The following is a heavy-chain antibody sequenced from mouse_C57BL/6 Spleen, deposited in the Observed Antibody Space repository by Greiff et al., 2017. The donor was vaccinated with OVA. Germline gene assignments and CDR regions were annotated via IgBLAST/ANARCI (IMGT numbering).Heavy chain of an antibody. CDR3: VGAYDGYYYAMDY. CDR2: IRSKRNNYAT. V-gene: IGHV10-1*01. D-gene: IGHD2-12*01. J-gene: IGHJ4*01. Sequence: EVQGVESGGGLVQPKGSLKLSCAASGFSFNTYAMNWVRQAPGKGLEWVARIRSKRNNYATYYADSVKDRFTISRDDSESMLYLQMNNLKTEDTAMYYCVGAYDGYYYAMDYWGQGTSVTVSS. CDR1: GFSFNTYA.